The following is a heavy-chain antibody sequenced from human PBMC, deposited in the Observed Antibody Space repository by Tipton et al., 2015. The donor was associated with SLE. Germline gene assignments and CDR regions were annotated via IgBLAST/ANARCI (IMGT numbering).Heavy chain of an antibody. V-gene: IGHV4-34*01. CDR3: TSGGRIHYAFDI. Sequence: TLSLTCAVYGGSFSGYYWSWIRQPPGKGLEWIGEINHSGSTNYNPSLKSRVTISVDTSKNQFSLKLSSVTAADTAVYYCTSGGRIHYAFDIWGQGTMVTVSS. J-gene: IGHJ3*02. CDR2: INHSGST. D-gene: IGHD3-10*01. CDR1: GGSFSGYY.